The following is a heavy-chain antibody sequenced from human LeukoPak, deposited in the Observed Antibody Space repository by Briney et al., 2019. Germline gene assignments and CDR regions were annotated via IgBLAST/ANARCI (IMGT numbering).Heavy chain of an antibody. D-gene: IGHD3-22*01. V-gene: IGHV3-30*04. CDR2: ISYDGSNK. CDR1: GFTFSSYA. J-gene: IGHJ4*02. Sequence: PGGSLRLSCAASGFTFSSYAMHWVRQAPGKGLEWVAVISYDGSNKYYADSVKGRFTISRDNSKNTLYLQMNSLRAEDTAVYYCARDYYDSSGELRDYSDYWGQGTLVTVSS. CDR3: ARDYYDSSGELRDYSDY.